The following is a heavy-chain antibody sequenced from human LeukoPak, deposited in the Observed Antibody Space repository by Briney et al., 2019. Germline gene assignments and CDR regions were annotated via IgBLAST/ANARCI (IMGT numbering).Heavy chain of an antibody. Sequence: SETLSLTCAVYGGSFSGYYWSWIRQPPGKGLEWIGEINHSGSTNYNPSLKSRVTISVDTSKNQFSLKLSSVTAADTAVYYCARGRPSYSGSHYRFYFQHWGQGTLVTVSS. CDR1: GGSFSGYY. D-gene: IGHD1-26*01. CDR2: INHSGST. CDR3: ARGRPSYSGSHYRFYFQH. J-gene: IGHJ1*01. V-gene: IGHV4-34*01.